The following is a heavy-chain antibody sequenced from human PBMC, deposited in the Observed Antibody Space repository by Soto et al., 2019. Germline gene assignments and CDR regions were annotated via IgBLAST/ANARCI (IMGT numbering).Heavy chain of an antibody. D-gene: IGHD1-1*01. J-gene: IGHJ5*02. CDR2: ISSSSSTI. Sequence: PGGSLRLSCAASGFTFSSYSMNWGRQAPGKGLEWVSYISSSSSTIYYADSVKGRFTISRDNAKNSLYLQMNSLRDEDTAVYYCAREWNPLNWFDPWGQGTLVTVSS. CDR1: GFTFSSYS. CDR3: AREWNPLNWFDP. V-gene: IGHV3-48*02.